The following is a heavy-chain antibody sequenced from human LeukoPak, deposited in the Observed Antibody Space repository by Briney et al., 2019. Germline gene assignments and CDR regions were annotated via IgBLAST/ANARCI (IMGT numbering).Heavy chain of an antibody. CDR1: GGSISSYY. CDR2: IYSSGST. J-gene: IGHJ4*02. D-gene: IGHD4-23*01. Sequence: SETLSLTCTVSGGSISSYYWSWIRQPAGKGLEWIGRIYSSGSTNYNPSLKSRVTMSVDASKNQFSLKLSSVTAADTAVYYCARETSRWPSLDYWGQGTLVTVSS. V-gene: IGHV4-4*07. CDR3: ARETSRWPSLDY.